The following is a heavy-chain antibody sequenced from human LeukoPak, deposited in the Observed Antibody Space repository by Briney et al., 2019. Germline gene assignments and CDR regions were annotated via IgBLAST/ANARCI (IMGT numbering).Heavy chain of an antibody. CDR2: ISYDGSNK. Sequence: PGRSLRLSCAGSGCTFSSYAMHWVRQAPGKGLEWVAVISYDGSNKYYADSVKGRFTISRDNSKNTLYLQMNSLRAEDTAVYYCARGGSSIAAAGWYWGQGTLVTVSS. V-gene: IGHV3-30*04. D-gene: IGHD6-13*01. J-gene: IGHJ4*02. CDR3: ARGGSSIAAAGWY. CDR1: GCTFSSYA.